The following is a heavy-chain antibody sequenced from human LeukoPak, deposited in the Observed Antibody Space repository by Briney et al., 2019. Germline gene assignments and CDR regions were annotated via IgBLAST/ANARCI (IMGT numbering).Heavy chain of an antibody. CDR2: ISAYNGNT. CDR3: AREAREDIVVVPAAPRGNWFDS. D-gene: IGHD2-2*01. CDR1: GYTFPSYS. V-gene: IGHV1-18*01. J-gene: IGHJ5*01. Sequence: SVKVSCKASGYTFPSYSISWVRQAPGQGLEWLGWISAYNGNTNYAQKFQGRVTMTTDTSTSTAYMELRSLRSDDTAVYYCAREAREDIVVVPAAPRGNWFDSWGQGTLVTVSS.